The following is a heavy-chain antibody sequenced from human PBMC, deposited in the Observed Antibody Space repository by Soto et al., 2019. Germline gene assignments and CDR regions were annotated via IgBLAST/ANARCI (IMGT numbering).Heavy chain of an antibody. D-gene: IGHD6-13*01. Sequence: EVQLLESGGGLVQPGGSLRLSCAASGFTFSSYAMNWVRQAPGKGLEWVSVISGSGGSAYYADSVKGRFTISRDNSKNTLYLQMNSLRAEDTAVYYCARRGPGTYFDYWGQGTLVTVSS. V-gene: IGHV3-23*01. CDR1: GFTFSSYA. CDR3: ARRGPGTYFDY. J-gene: IGHJ4*02. CDR2: ISGSGGSA.